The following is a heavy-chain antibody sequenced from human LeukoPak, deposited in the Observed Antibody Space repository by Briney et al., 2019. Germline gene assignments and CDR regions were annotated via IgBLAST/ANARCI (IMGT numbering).Heavy chain of an antibody. CDR1: GGSISGYF. CDR2: IYYSGST. D-gene: IGHD4/OR15-4a*01. J-gene: IGHJ3*02. Sequence: KSSETLSLTCTVSGGSISGYFWSWIRQHPGKGLEWIGFIYYSGSTNYNPSLKSRVTISVDTSKNQFSLNLSSVTAADTAVYYCARLTDLGLPDAFDIWGRGTLFTVSS. V-gene: IGHV4-59*08. CDR3: ARLTDLGLPDAFDI.